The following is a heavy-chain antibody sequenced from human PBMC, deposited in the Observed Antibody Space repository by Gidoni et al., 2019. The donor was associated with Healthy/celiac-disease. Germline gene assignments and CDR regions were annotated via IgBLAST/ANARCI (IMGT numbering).Heavy chain of an antibody. CDR2: ISYDGSNK. CDR1: GFTFSNSD. V-gene: IGHV3-30*18. CDR3: AKGSYNGITMSWSPVYFDY. J-gene: IGHJ4*02. D-gene: IGHD3-22*01. Sequence: QVQLVESGGGVVQPGRSLRLSCAASGFTFSNSDMHWVRQAPGKGLEWVAVISYDGSNKYYADSVKGRFTISRDNSKNTLYLQMNSLRAEDTAVYYCAKGSYNGITMSWSPVYFDYWGQGTLVTVSS.